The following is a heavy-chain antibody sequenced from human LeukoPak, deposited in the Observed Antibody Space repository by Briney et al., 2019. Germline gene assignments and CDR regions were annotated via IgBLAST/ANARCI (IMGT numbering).Heavy chain of an antibody. Sequence: PGGSLRLSCAASGFTFSSYAMHWVRQAPGKGLEWVAVISYDGSNKYYADSVKGRFTISRDNSKNTLYLQMNSLRAEDTAVYYCAREGATVTTSVRRFDYWGQGTLVTVSS. D-gene: IGHD4-17*01. CDR1: GFTFSSYA. V-gene: IGHV3-30-3*01. CDR3: AREGATVTTSVRRFDY. J-gene: IGHJ4*02. CDR2: ISYDGSNK.